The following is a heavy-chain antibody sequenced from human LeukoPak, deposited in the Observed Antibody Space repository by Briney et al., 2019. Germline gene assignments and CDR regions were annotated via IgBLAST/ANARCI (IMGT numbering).Heavy chain of an antibody. J-gene: IGHJ4*02. Sequence: GGSLRLSCAASGFTYSSYETNWVRQARGKGLEGGSYISSSGSTIYYADSVKGRFTISRDNAKNSLYLQMNSLRAEDTAVYYCARDPPYSAPPDIAAFSEWGQGTLVTVSS. CDR3: ARDPPYSAPPDIAAFSE. CDR2: ISSSGSTI. D-gene: IGHD6-13*01. CDR1: GFTYSSYE. V-gene: IGHV3-48*03.